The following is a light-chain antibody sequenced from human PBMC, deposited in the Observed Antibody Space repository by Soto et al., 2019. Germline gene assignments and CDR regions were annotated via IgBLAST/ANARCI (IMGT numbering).Light chain of an antibody. CDR3: QQYGSSPPII. CDR1: QSVSSSY. V-gene: IGKV3-20*01. J-gene: IGKJ5*01. Sequence: EIVLTQSPGTLSLSPGERATLSCRASQSVSSSYLAWYQQKPGQARRLLSYGASSRATGLPDRFSGSGSGTDFTLTISRLEPEDFAVYYCQQYGSSPPIIFGQGTRLEIK. CDR2: GAS.